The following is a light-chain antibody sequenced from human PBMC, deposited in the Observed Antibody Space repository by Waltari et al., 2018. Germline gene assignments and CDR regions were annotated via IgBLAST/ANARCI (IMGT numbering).Light chain of an antibody. J-gene: IGLJ2*01. CDR2: DLS. CDR3: SSYIDSSTLEL. V-gene: IGLV2-14*03. CDR1: SSALGGYNY. Sequence: QSALTQPASVSGSPGQSITLSCPGTSSALGGYNYVSWYQQVPGKSPKPIIYDLSNRPSGVSSRFSGSKSGNTASLTISGLQAEDEANYYCSSYIDSSTLELFGGGTSLTVL.